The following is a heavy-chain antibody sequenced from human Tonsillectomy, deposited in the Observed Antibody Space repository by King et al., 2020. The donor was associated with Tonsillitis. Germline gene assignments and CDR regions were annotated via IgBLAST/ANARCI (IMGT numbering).Heavy chain of an antibody. CDR1: GGTFSSYA. J-gene: IGHJ3*02. CDR3: ARDYYDFWSGTSTDAFDI. V-gene: IGHV1-69*12. Sequence: QLVQSGAEVKKPGSSVKVSCKASGGTFSSYAIRWVRQAPGQGLEWMGGIIPIFGTANYAQKFQGRVTITADESTSTAYMELSSLRSEDTAVYYCARDYYDFWSGTSTDAFDIWGQGTMVTVSS. CDR2: IIPIFGTA. D-gene: IGHD3-3*01.